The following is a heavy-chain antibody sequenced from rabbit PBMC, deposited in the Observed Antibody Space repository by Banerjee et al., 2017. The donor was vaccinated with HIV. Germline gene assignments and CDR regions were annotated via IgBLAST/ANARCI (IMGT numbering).Heavy chain of an antibody. CDR1: GFSFSSSYY. D-gene: IGHD2-1*01. CDR3: AREGYDDYGDYVYFNL. CDR2: IATSSGNT. Sequence: QSLEESGGDLVKPGASLTLTCTASGFSFSSSYYMCWVRQAPGKGLELIACIATSSGNTVYATCAKGPFTISKTSSTTVTLQMTSLTAADTATYFCAREGYDDYGDYVYFNLLYPGTLFTVS. J-gene: IGHJ4*01. V-gene: IGHV1S40*01.